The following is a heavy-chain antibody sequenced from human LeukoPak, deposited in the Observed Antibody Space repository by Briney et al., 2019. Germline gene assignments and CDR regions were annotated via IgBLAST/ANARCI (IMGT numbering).Heavy chain of an antibody. CDR2: ISGSGGST. CDR3: AKGGRSMGELLLDY. CDR1: GFTFSSYA. Sequence: GGSLRLSCAASGFTFSSYAMSWVRQAPGEGLEWVSAISGSGGSTYYADSVKGRFTISRDNSKNTLYLQMNSLRAEDTAVYYCAKGGRSMGELLLDYWGQGTLVTVSS. J-gene: IGHJ4*02. D-gene: IGHD1-26*01. V-gene: IGHV3-23*01.